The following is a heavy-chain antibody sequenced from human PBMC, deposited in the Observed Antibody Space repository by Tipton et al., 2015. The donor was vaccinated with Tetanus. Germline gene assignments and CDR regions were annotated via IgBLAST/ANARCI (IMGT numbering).Heavy chain of an antibody. J-gene: IGHJ4*02. CDR3: AGVTAQRTELYFDH. D-gene: IGHD6-13*01. CDR1: GDSISSFY. CDR2: IYTSGST. V-gene: IGHV4-4*07. Sequence: TLSLTCSVSGDSISSFYWSWIRQPAGKGLEWIGRIYTSGSTNYNPSLKSRVTMSVDTSKRQFSLKLNSVTAADTAVYFCAGVTAQRTELYFDHWGQGTLATVSS.